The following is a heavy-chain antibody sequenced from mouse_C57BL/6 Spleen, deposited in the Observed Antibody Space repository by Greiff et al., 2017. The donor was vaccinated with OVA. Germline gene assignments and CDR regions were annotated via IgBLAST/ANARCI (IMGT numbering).Heavy chain of an antibody. CDR2: IRNKANGYTT. CDR1: GFTFTDYY. J-gene: IGHJ4*01. CDR3: ARWDYYGSSGAMDY. V-gene: IGHV7-3*01. Sequence: EVKLVESGGGLVQPGGSLSLSCAASGFTFTDYYMSWVRQPPGKALEWLGFIRNKANGYTTEYSASVKGRFTISRDNSQSILYLQMNALRAEDSATYYCARWDYYGSSGAMDYWGQGTSVTVSS. D-gene: IGHD1-1*01.